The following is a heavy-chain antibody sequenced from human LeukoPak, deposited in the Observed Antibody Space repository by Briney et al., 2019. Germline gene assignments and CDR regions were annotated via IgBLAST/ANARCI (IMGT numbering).Heavy chain of an antibody. CDR1: GGSVINTNW. CDR3: AREGGFYRPLDY. V-gene: IGHV4-4*02. Sequence: SETLSLTRGVSGGSVINTNWWTWVRQPPGKGLEWIGEVHLDGRTNYNPSLESRITMAVDVSENQVSLKLTSVTAADTAVYYCAREGGFYRPLDYSGQGTLVTVSS. J-gene: IGHJ4*02. CDR2: VHLDGRT. D-gene: IGHD3-3*01.